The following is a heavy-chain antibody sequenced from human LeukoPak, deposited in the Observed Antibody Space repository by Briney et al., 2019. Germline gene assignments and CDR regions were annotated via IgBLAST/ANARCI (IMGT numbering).Heavy chain of an antibody. J-gene: IGHJ4*02. CDR1: GFTFSSYS. CDR3: ARDWGVGYSSSWVNFDY. Sequence: PGGSLRLSCAASGFTFSSYSMNWVRQAPGKGLEWVSYISSSSSTIYYADSVKGRFTLSRDNAKNSLYLQMNSLRAEDTAVYYCARDWGVGYSSSWVNFDYWGQGTLVTVSS. D-gene: IGHD6-13*01. V-gene: IGHV3-48*01. CDR2: ISSSSSTI.